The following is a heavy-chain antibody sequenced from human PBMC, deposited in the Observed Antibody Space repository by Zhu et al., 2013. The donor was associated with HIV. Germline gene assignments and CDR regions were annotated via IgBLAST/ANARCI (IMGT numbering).Heavy chain of an antibody. J-gene: IGHJ3*01. CDR1: GGKLKYTA. CDR3: SRGGAHIVVAVGTFDV. V-gene: IGHV1-69*06. Sequence: QLQLVQSGAEVKRPGSSVKVSCQASGGKLKYTAIGWLRRAPGQGLEWMGSIMPVFGTTKYEQSFQGRLTISADTSKTTVFMELNNLTPDDTAVYYCSRGGAHIVVAVGTFDVWGQGTLVTVSP. D-gene: IGHD2-15*01. CDR2: IMPVFGTT.